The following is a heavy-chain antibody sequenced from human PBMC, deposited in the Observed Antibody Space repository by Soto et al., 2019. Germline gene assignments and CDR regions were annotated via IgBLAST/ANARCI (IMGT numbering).Heavy chain of an antibody. D-gene: IGHD3-3*01. J-gene: IGHJ3*02. CDR2: INPSGGST. Sequence: ASVKVSCKASGYTFSSYYMHWVRQAPGQGLEWMGIINPSGGSTSYAQKFQGRVTMTRDTSTSTVYMELSSLRSEDTAVYYCARAFDFWSGYLYAFDIWGQGTMVTVSS. CDR1: GYTFSSYY. V-gene: IGHV1-46*01. CDR3: ARAFDFWSGYLYAFDI.